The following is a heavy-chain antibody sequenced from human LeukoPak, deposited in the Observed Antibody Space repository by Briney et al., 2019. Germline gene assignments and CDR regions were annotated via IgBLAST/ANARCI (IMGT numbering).Heavy chain of an antibody. CDR2: IYHSGST. J-gene: IGHJ2*01. CDR1: GGSISSYY. Sequence: SETLSLTCTVSGGSISSYYWSWIRQPPGKGLEWIGYIYHSGSTYYNPSLKSRVTISVDRSKNQFSLKLSSVTAADTAVYYCARGTTSKYWYFDLWGRGTLVTVSS. V-gene: IGHV4-59*12. D-gene: IGHD4-17*01. CDR3: ARGTTSKYWYFDL.